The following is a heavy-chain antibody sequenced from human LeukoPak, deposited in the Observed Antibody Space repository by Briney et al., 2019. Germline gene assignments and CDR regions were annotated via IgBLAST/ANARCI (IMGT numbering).Heavy chain of an antibody. J-gene: IGHJ5*02. Sequence: ASVKVSCKASGYTFTSYGISWVRLAPGQGLEWMGWISAYNGYTNYAQKLQGRVTITTDTSTSTAYMELRSLRSDDTAVYYCARGLEWLTRRHTWFDPWGQGTLVTVSS. D-gene: IGHD3-3*01. CDR2: ISAYNGYT. CDR3: ARGLEWLTRRHTWFDP. CDR1: GYTFTSYG. V-gene: IGHV1-18*01.